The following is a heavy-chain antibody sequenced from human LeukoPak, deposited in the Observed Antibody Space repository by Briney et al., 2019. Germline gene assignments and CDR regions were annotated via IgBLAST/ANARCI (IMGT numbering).Heavy chain of an antibody. CDR2: ISGSGGRT. CDR1: GFTFSSYA. CDR3: AKDEGGYSYFDY. Sequence: GGSLRLSCAASGFTFSSYAMSWVRQAPGKGLEWVSAISGSGGRTYYADSVKGRFTISRDNSKNPLYLQMNSLRAEDTAVYYCAKDEGGYSYFDYWGQGTLVTVSS. D-gene: IGHD5-12*01. J-gene: IGHJ4*02. V-gene: IGHV3-23*01.